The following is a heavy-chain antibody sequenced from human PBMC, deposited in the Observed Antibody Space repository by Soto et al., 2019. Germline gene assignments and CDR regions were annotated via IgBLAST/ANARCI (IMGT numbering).Heavy chain of an antibody. CDR3: ARDLYSSSWQPGNWFDP. Sequence: QVQLVQSGAEVKKPGASVKVSCKASGYTFTSYYMHWVRQAPGQGLEWMGIINPSGGSTSYAQKFQGRVTMTRDTSTSTVSMELSSLRSEDTAVYYCARDLYSSSWQPGNWFDPWGQGTLVTVSS. D-gene: IGHD6-13*01. V-gene: IGHV1-46*01. CDR2: INPSGGST. J-gene: IGHJ5*02. CDR1: GYTFTSYY.